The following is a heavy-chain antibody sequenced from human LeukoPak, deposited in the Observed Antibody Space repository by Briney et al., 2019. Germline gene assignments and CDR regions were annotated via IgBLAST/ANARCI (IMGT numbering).Heavy chain of an antibody. CDR2: IYSGGST. CDR3: ARTGTNTDYYYYYMDV. V-gene: IGHV3-66*02. D-gene: IGHD1-1*01. Sequence: GGSLRLSCAASGFTVSSNYMSWVRQAPGKGLEWVSVIYSGGSTYYADSVKGRFTISRDNSKNTLYLQMNSLSAEDTAVYYCARTGTNTDYYYYYMDVWGKGTTVTVSS. CDR1: GFTVSSNY. J-gene: IGHJ6*03.